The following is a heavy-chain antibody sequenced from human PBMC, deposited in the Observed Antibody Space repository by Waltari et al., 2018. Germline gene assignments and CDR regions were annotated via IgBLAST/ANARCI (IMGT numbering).Heavy chain of an antibody. Sequence: QLQLQESGPGLVNPSGTLSLSCAVSGDSVTSPYLWNWVRQSPQRGLEWIGQVNGSGVTNYRPSFASRITVSIDTSNKQFSLKLTAATAADTAVYYCARDRGRGLYLDTWGPGTLVTVSP. V-gene: IGHV4-4*02. CDR1: GDSVTSPYL. CDR2: VNGSGVT. J-gene: IGHJ4*02. CDR3: ARDRGRGLYLDT. D-gene: IGHD2-15*01.